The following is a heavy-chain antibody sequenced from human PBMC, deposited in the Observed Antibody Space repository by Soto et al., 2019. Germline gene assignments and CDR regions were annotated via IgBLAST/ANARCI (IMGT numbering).Heavy chain of an antibody. CDR3: ARTYYYDSSGYYSSVPNLFDY. CDR1: GFTFSSYG. J-gene: IGHJ4*02. V-gene: IGHV3-33*01. Sequence: GGSLRLSCAASGFTFSSYGMHWVRQAPGKGLEWVAVIWYDGSNKYYADSVKGRFTISRDNSKNTLYLQMNSLRAEDTAVYYCARTYYYDSSGYYSSVPNLFDYWGQGTLLTVSS. CDR2: IWYDGSNK. D-gene: IGHD3-22*01.